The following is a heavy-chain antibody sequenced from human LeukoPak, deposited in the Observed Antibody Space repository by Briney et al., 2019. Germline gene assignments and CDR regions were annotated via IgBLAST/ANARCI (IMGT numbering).Heavy chain of an antibody. CDR3: ARDPIYDFWSGYDPFDY. V-gene: IGHV1-18*01. D-gene: IGHD3-3*01. Sequence: ASVTVSCTASGYTFTIYGISWVRQAPGQGLEWMGWISAYNGNTNYAQKLQGRVTMTTDTSTSTAYMELRSLRSDDTAVYYCARDPIYDFWSGYDPFDYWGQGTLVTVSS. CDR1: GYTFTIYG. J-gene: IGHJ4*02. CDR2: ISAYNGNT.